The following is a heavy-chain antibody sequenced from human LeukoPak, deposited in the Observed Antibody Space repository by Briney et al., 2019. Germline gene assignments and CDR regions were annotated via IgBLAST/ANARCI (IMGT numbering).Heavy chain of an antibody. Sequence: SETLSLTCSVSGGSISSRNYYWGWIRQPPGKGLEWIGSIYYSGSTYYNPSLKSRVTISVDTSKNQFSLKLSSVTAADTAVYYCARRAQYYDSSGYDTFDYWGQGTLVTVSS. CDR1: GGSISSRNYY. D-gene: IGHD3-22*01. J-gene: IGHJ4*02. CDR2: IYYSGST. CDR3: ARRAQYYDSSGYDTFDY. V-gene: IGHV4-39*01.